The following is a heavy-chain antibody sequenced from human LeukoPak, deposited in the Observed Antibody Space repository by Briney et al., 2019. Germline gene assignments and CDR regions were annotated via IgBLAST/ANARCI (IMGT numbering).Heavy chain of an antibody. CDR2: INEGGSET. V-gene: IGHV3-7*01. CDR1: GFTFSSYS. D-gene: IGHD1-1*01. Sequence: GGSLRLSCAASGFTFSSYSMNWVRQAPGKGLEWVANINEGGSETFYVDSVEDRFTISRDNAKNTLYLQINTLRADDTAFYYCARAGGPGTVDSWGQGTLVTVSS. CDR3: ARAGGPGTVDS. J-gene: IGHJ4*02.